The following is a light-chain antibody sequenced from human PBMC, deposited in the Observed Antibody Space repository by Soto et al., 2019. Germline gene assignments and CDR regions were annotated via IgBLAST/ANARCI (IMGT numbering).Light chain of an antibody. CDR1: QSISSY. V-gene: IGKV1-39*01. Sequence: DIQMTQSPSSLSAYVGDRVTITCRASQSISSYLNWYQQKPGKAPKLLIYAASSLQSGVPSRFSGSGSGTDFTLTISSLQPEDFETYYCQQSYRLYTFGQGTKLEIK. J-gene: IGKJ2*01. CDR3: QQSYRLYT. CDR2: AAS.